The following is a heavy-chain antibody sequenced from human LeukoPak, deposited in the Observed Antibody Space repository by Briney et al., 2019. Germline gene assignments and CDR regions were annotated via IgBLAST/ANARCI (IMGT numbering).Heavy chain of an antibody. V-gene: IGHV4-30-4*01. Sequence: PSGTLSLTCTVSGGSISSGDYYWSWIRQPPGTGLEWIGYIYYSGSTYYNPSLKSRVTISVDTSKNQFSLKLSSVTAADTAVYYCANGSGSYYTFDYWGQGTLVTVSS. CDR3: ANGSGSYYTFDY. J-gene: IGHJ4*02. D-gene: IGHD3-10*01. CDR2: IYYSGST. CDR1: GGSISSGDYY.